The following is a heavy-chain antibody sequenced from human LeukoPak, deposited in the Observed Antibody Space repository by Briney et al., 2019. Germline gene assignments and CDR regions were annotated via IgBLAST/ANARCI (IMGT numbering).Heavy chain of an antibody. D-gene: IGHD1-26*01. Sequence: GGSLRLSCVASGFSFSDYYMSWIRQAPGKGLEWVSYISSSGSHTNYADSVTGRFTISRNNAKKSLHLQMNILRAEDTAVYYCARHPDGSLSLDYWGQGTLVTVSS. CDR1: GFSFSDYY. V-gene: IGHV3-11*03. J-gene: IGHJ4*02. CDR3: ARHPDGSLSLDY. CDR2: ISSSGSHT.